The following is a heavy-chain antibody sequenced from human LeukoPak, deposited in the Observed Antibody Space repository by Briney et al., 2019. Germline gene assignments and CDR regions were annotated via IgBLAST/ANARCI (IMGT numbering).Heavy chain of an antibody. Sequence: PGGSLRLSCAASGFTVSSNYMSWVRQAPGKGLEWVSVIYSGGSTYYADSVKGRFTISRDNAKNSLYLQMNSLRAEDTAVYYCARAVYYYDSSGPLDAFDIWGQGTMVTVSS. D-gene: IGHD3-22*01. CDR1: GFTVSSNY. CDR2: IYSGGST. J-gene: IGHJ3*02. CDR3: ARAVYYYDSSGPLDAFDI. V-gene: IGHV3-53*01.